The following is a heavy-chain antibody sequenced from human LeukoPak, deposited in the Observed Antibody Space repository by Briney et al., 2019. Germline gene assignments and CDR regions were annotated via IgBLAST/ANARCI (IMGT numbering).Heavy chain of an antibody. CDR1: GYTFTGYY. CDR3: ARGFMVRGVRGAQFDY. CDR2: INPNSGGT. D-gene: IGHD3-10*01. V-gene: IGHV1-2*02. Sequence: ASVKVSCKASGYTFTGYYMHWVRQAPGQGLEWMGWINPNSGGTNYAQKFQGRVTMSRDTSISTAYMELSRLRSDDTAVYYCARGFMVRGVRGAQFDYWGQGTLVTVSS. J-gene: IGHJ4*02.